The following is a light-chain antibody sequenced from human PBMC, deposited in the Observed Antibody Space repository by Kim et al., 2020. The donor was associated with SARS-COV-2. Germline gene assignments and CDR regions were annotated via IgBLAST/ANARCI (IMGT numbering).Light chain of an antibody. CDR3: ISYAGSNRLI. J-gene: IGLJ2*01. CDR1: SSEVGGYNY. CDR2: EVN. V-gene: IGLV2-8*01. Sequence: GQSVTISCTGTSSEVGGYNYVSWHQQHPGKAPKLMIYEVNKRPSGVPDRFSGSKSGNTASLTVSGLQAEDEAQYYCISYAGSNRLIFGGGTQLTVL.